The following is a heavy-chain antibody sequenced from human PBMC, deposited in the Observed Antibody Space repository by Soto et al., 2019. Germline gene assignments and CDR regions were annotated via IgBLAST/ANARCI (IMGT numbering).Heavy chain of an antibody. CDR1: GFTFSSYS. CDR2: ISSSSTI. CDR3: ARGYDYVWGSYRPFDY. V-gene: IGHV3-48*02. J-gene: IGHJ4*02. D-gene: IGHD3-16*02. Sequence: PGGSLRLSCAASGFTFSSYSMNWVRQAPGKGLEWVSYISSSSTIYYADSVKGRFTISRDNAKSSLYLQMNSLRDEDTAVYYCARGYDYVWGSYRPFDYWGQGTLVTVSS.